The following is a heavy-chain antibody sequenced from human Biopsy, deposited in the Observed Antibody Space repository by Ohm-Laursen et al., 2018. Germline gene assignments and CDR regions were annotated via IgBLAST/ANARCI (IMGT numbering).Heavy chain of an antibody. D-gene: IGHD1-26*01. V-gene: IGHV1-69*13. CDR1: GGTFSSHA. Sequence: SVKASCKASGGTFSSHAISWVRQAPGQGLEWMGGIIPIFGTAEYAQNFQGRLTITADESTSTSYMDLTSLRSEDTAVYYCARGRSSGSYSPSDYWGQGTLVTVSS. CDR2: IIPIFGTA. J-gene: IGHJ4*02. CDR3: ARGRSSGSYSPSDY.